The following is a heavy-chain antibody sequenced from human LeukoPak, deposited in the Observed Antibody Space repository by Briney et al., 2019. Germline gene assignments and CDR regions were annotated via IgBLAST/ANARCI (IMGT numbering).Heavy chain of an antibody. Sequence: GASVKVSCKASGYTFTSYTMHWMRQAPGQGLEWMGWISAYNGNTNYAQKLQGRVTMTTDTSTSTAYMELRSLRSDDTAVYYCARDPPRIVVVVAATNYYGMDVWGQGTTVTVSS. J-gene: IGHJ6*02. CDR3: ARDPPRIVVVVAATNYYGMDV. D-gene: IGHD2-15*01. CDR1: GYTFTSYT. V-gene: IGHV1-18*01. CDR2: ISAYNGNT.